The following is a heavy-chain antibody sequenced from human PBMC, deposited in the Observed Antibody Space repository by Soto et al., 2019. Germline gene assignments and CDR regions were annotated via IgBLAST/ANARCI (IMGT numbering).Heavy chain of an antibody. CDR1: GGSISSSSYY. Sequence: PSETLSLTCTVSGGSISSSSYYWGWIRQPPGKGLEWIGSIYYSGSTYYNPSLKSRVTISVDTSKNQFSLKLSSVTAADTAVYYCARRIVVVPAAMGRDYYYYYGMDVWGQGTTVTVSS. D-gene: IGHD2-2*01. CDR2: IYYSGST. V-gene: IGHV4-39*01. CDR3: ARRIVVVPAAMGRDYYYYYGMDV. J-gene: IGHJ6*02.